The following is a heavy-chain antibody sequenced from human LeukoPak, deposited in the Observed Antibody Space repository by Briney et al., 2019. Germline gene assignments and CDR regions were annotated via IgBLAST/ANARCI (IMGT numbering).Heavy chain of an antibody. CDR1: GGSISGYY. CDR2: IHRSGST. D-gene: IGHD1-14*01. J-gene: IGHJ4*02. CDR3: AREIVGGFNPGAY. Sequence: SETLSLTCTVSGGSISGYYWSWIRQPPGKGLEWIGEIHRSGSTNYNPSLQSRVTISIDRSKNQIALELSSVTAADTAVYYCAREIVGGFNPGAYWGQGTLVTVSS. V-gene: IGHV4-59*12.